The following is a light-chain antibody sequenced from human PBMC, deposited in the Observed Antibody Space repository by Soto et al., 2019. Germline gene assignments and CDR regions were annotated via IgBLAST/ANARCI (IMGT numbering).Light chain of an antibody. CDR3: QSYDSSLSGWV. V-gene: IGLV1-40*01. J-gene: IGLJ3*02. Sequence: QSVLTQPPSVSGAPGQRVTISCTDSSSNIGAGYDVHWYQQLPGTAPKLLIYGNNNRPSGVPDRFSGSKSATSDSLAITGLQAEDEADYYCQSYDSSLSGWVFGGGTKLTVL. CDR2: GNN. CDR1: SSNIGAGYD.